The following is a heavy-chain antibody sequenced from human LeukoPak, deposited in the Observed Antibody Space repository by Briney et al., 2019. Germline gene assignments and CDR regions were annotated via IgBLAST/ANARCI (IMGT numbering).Heavy chain of an antibody. V-gene: IGHV3-30*02. CDR3: AKGTGDTAYYFDF. Sequence: GGSLRLSCAASGFTFSNYGMHWVRQAPGKGLEWVAFVRSDGGIKYYADSVKGRFTISRDNSRTTLHLQMNSLRAEDTAVYHCAKGTGDTAYYFDFWGQGVLVTVSS. CDR1: GFTFSNYG. D-gene: IGHD7-27*01. J-gene: IGHJ4*02. CDR2: VRSDGGIK.